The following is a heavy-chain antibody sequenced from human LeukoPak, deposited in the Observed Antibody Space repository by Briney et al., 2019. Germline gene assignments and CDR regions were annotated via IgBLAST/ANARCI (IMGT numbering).Heavy chain of an antibody. J-gene: IGHJ5*02. V-gene: IGHV4-59*01. D-gene: IGHD5-18*01. CDR3: ARDNRYSYGYWFDP. Sequence: SETLSLTCTVSGGSISSYYWSWLRQPPGKGLEWIGHIYYSGSTNYNPSLKSRVTISVDTSKNQFSLKLSSVTAADTAVYCCARDNRYSYGYWFDPWGQGTLVTVSS. CDR1: GGSISSYY. CDR2: IYYSGST.